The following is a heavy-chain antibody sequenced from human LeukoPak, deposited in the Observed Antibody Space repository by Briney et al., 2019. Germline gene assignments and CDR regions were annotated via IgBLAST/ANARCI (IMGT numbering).Heavy chain of an antibody. J-gene: IGHJ6*03. D-gene: IGHD3-22*01. Sequence: PGGSLRLSCAVSGITLSNYGMSWVRQAPGKGLEWVSAIRGSGGSKYYADSAKGRFTISRDNSKNTQYLQMNSLRAEDTAVYYCAKVCGTQWFDYYYYYMDVWGKGTTVTVSS. CDR2: IRGSGGSK. CDR3: AKVCGTQWFDYYYYYMDV. CDR1: GITLSNYG. V-gene: IGHV3-23*01.